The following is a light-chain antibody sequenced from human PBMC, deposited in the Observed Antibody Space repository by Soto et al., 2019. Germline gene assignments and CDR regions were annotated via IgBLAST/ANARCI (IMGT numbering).Light chain of an antibody. CDR2: GAS. Sequence: DIEFMQSPSTLSLSPGERATLSCRASQSVSNNYLAWYQQKPGPAPRLLIYGASNRATGIPARFSGSGSGTDFTLTISRLEPEDLAVYCCQQDVSSPTFGQGANVDIK. J-gene: IGKJ1*01. CDR3: QQDVSSPT. V-gene: IGKV3-20*01. CDR1: QSVSNNY.